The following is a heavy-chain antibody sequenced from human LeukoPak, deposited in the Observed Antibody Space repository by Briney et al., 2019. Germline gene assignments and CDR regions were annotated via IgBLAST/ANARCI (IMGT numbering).Heavy chain of an antibody. J-gene: IGHJ4*02. D-gene: IGHD5-12*01. CDR2: IHPNSGGT. CDR1: GYTFTGYY. Sequence: ASVKVSCKASGYTFTGYYMHWVRPAPGQGLEWMGWIHPNSGGTNYAQKFQGRVTMTRDTSLSTAYMELSRLRSDDTAVYYCARTNSGYDFIPDYWGQGTLVTVSS. CDR3: ARTNSGYDFIPDY. V-gene: IGHV1-2*02.